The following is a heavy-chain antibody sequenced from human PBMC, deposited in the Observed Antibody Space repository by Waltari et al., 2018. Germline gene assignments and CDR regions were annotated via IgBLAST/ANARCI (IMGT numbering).Heavy chain of an antibody. CDR2: RRQDGNKX. J-gene: IGHJ4*02. CDR1: GXRFSNYX. CDR3: AIDWEGXRPNFDY. D-gene: IGHD1-26*01. V-gene: IGHV3-7*02. Sequence: EVKLVESXGGLVESGGSLRLSCXDSGXRFSNYXMGWVRQVPGIGLEGVADRRQDGNKXYYLGSVNGRFTXSRXNAXXXVXLQMNMLXXXATAXDYCAIDWEGXRPNFDYXGQGTLVTVXS.